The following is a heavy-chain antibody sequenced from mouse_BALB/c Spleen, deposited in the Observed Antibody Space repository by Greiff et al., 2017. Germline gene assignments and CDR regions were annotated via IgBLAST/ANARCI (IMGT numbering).Heavy chain of an antibody. D-gene: IGHD2-14*01. Sequence: DVQLVESGGGLVKPGGSLKLSCAASGFAFSSYDMSWVRQTPEKRLEWVAYISSGGGSTYYPDTVKGRFTISRDNAKNTLYLQMSSLKSEDTAMYYCARHRYDWYFDVWGAGTTVTVSS. CDR2: ISSGGGST. CDR3: ARHRYDWYFDV. V-gene: IGHV5-12-1*01. J-gene: IGHJ1*01. CDR1: GFAFSSYD.